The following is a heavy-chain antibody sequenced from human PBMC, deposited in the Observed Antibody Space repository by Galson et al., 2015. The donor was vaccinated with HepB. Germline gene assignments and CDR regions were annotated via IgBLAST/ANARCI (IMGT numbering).Heavy chain of an antibody. CDR2: ISYDGSNK. D-gene: IGHD3-3*01. Sequence: SLRLSCAASGFTFSSYAMHWVRQAPGKGLEWVAVISYDGSNKYYADSVKGRFTISRDNSRNTLYLQMNSLRAEDTAVYYCARGGSSFWSGLNWFDPWGQGTLVTVSS. V-gene: IGHV3-30-3*01. CDR1: GFTFSSYA. CDR3: ARGGSSFWSGLNWFDP. J-gene: IGHJ5*02.